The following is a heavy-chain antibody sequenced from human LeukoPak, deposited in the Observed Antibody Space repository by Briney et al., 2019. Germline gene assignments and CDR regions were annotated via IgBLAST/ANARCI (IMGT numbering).Heavy chain of an antibody. CDR2: INPNSGGT. J-gene: IGHJ4*02. V-gene: IGHV1-2*02. Sequence: ASVKVSCKASGYTFTGYYMHWVRQAPGQGLEWMGWINPNSGGTNYAQKFQGRVTMTRDTSISTAYMDLSTLRSDDTAVYYCARDRAGGGFDYWGQGTLVTVSS. CDR1: GYTFTGYY. CDR3: ARDRAGGGFDY. D-gene: IGHD6-13*01.